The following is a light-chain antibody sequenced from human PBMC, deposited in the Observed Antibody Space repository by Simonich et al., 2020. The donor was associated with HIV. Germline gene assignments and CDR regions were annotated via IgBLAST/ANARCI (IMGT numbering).Light chain of an antibody. CDR1: QSVSSNY. V-gene: IGKV3-11*01. Sequence: EIVLTQSPGTLSLSPGEGATLSCRASQSVSSNYLAWYQQKPGQAPRLLIYDASNRATGIPARFSGSGSGTDFTLTISSLEPEDFAVYYCQQRYSWPPLTFGGGTNVEI. J-gene: IGKJ4*01. CDR3: QQRYSWPPLT. CDR2: DAS.